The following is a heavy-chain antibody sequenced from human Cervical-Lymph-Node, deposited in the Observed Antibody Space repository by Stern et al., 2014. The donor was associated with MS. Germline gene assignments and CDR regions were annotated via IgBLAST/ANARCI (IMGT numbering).Heavy chain of an antibody. V-gene: IGHV4-39*01. CDR2: AFYGGTP. J-gene: IGHJ4*02. CDR1: GGSISSSNYF. D-gene: IGHD1-14*01. CDR3: ARQQLARTLPCFFDS. Sequence: QLQLQESGPGLVKPSETLSLICSVSGGSISSSNYFWGWIRQPPGKGLEWIGSAFYGGTPYHNPSLKRRVTISIDTSKSHISLKLNSVTAADTAVYYCARQQLARTLPCFFDSWGQGILVIVSS.